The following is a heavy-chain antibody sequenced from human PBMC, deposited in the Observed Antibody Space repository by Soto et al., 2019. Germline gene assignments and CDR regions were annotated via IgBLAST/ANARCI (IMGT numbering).Heavy chain of an antibody. V-gene: IGHV3-23*01. CDR1: GFAFTNYA. J-gene: IGHJ4*02. CDR2: MSGGGGNT. D-gene: IGHD6-19*01. CDR3: AKPPEVAAARGFFDY. Sequence: EVQLLESGGGLVQPGGSLRLSCAASGFAFTNYAMSWVRQAPGKGLEWVAIMSGGGGNTYYADSVKGRFTISRDISKNALYLQMHRLTAEDTAVYYCAKPPEVAAARGFFDYWGRGALVTVSS.